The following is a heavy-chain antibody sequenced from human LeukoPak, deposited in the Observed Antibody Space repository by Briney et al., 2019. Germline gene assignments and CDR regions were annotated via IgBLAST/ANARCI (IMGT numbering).Heavy chain of an antibody. CDR1: GGSISRSSYY. V-gene: IGHV4-39*01. J-gene: IGHJ1*01. D-gene: IGHD1-7*01. Sequence: SETLSLTCTVSGGSISRSSYYSGWIRQPTGKGLECIGNIYSSGTTYYNPSLKSRVTISIDTSKSQFSLRLSSVTAADTAVYYCVQNILGTIEHWGQGTLVTVSS. CDR2: IYSSGTT. CDR3: VQNILGTIEH.